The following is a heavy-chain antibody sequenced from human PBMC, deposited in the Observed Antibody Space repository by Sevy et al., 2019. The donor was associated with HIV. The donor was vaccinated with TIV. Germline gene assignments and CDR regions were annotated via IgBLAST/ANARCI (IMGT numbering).Heavy chain of an antibody. D-gene: IGHD3-22*01. CDR2: FIPMFDTA. J-gene: IGHJ6*02. Sequence: ASVKVSCKASGGTFSNYAISWVRQAPGQGLEWMGGFIPMFDTANYAQKFQGKVTLTADGSTTTASMELSSLRSDDTAVYYCAGSYFDSSGYSPLYYYGMDVWGQGTTVTVSS. V-gene: IGHV1-69*13. CDR3: AGSYFDSSGYSPLYYYGMDV. CDR1: GGTFSNYA.